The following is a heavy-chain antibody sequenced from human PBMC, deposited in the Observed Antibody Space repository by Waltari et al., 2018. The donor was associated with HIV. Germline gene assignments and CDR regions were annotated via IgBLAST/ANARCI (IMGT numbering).Heavy chain of an antibody. Sequence: EVQLVETGGGLIQPGGSLRLSCAASEFTVSSDYMSWFRQAPGKGLEWVSVIYSGGSTYYADSVKGRFTISRDNSKNTLYLQMNSLRAEDTAIYYCARGSEYSGYADAFDIWGQGTMVTVSS. J-gene: IGHJ3*02. CDR2: IYSGGST. V-gene: IGHV3-53*02. D-gene: IGHD5-12*01. CDR1: EFTVSSDY. CDR3: ARGSEYSGYADAFDI.